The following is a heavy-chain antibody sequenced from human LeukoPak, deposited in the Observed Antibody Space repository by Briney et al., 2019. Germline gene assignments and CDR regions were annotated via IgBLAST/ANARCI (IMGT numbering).Heavy chain of an antibody. D-gene: IGHD6-13*01. CDR1: GFTVSSNY. J-gene: IGHJ4*02. Sequence: GGSLRLSCAASGFTVSSNYMSWVRQAPGKGLEWVSVIYSGGSTYYADSVKGRFTISRDNSKNTLYLQMNSLRAEDTAVYYCARARAAAYRYYFDYWGQGTLVTVSS. CDR3: ARARAAAYRYYFDY. CDR2: IYSGGST. V-gene: IGHV3-66*01.